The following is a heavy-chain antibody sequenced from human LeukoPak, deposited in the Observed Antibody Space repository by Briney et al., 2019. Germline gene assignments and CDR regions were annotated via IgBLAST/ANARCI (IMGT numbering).Heavy chain of an antibody. CDR3: AREVLGVGIAGTTIYY. CDR2: INPSGGST. Sequence: GASVKVSCKASGYTFTSYYMHWVRQAPGQGLEWMGIINPSGGSTSYAQKFQGRVTMTRDMSTSTVYMELSSLRSEDTAVYYCAREVLGVGIAGTTIYYWGQGTLVTVSS. V-gene: IGHV1-46*01. D-gene: IGHD1-7*01. CDR1: GYTFTSYY. J-gene: IGHJ4*02.